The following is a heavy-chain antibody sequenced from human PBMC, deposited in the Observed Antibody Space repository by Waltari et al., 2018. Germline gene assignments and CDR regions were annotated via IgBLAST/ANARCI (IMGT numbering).Heavy chain of an antibody. CDR2: INRDGSN. J-gene: IGHJ6*02. CDR1: DGSFSGYF. CDR3: ARVGDYHGSGRFGLDV. V-gene: IGHV4-34*01. Sequence: QVQLQQWGAGLLKPSETLSLTCAVYDGSFSGYFWSWIRQSPGKGLEWIGQINRDGSNIYNPSLKSLVARSVDTLKSQISLRLTSVTAADAAVYYCARVGDYHGSGRFGLDVWGQGTRVTVSS. D-gene: IGHD3-10*01.